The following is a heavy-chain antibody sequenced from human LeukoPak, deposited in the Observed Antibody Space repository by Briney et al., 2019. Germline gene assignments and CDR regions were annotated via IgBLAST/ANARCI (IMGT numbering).Heavy chain of an antibody. V-gene: IGHV3-30-3*01. CDR1: GFTFSSYA. D-gene: IGHD3-10*01. Sequence: PGRSLRLSCAASGFTFSSYAMHWVRQAPGKGLEWVAVISYDGSNKYYADSVKGRFTISRDNSKNTLYLQMNSLRAEDTAVYYCARAHHYLRTETYGMDVWGQGTTVTVSS. CDR2: ISYDGSNK. CDR3: ARAHHYLRTETYGMDV. J-gene: IGHJ6*02.